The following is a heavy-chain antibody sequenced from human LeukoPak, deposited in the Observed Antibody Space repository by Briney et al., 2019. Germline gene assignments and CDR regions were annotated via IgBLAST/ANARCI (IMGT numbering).Heavy chain of an antibody. Sequence: GKSLRLSCAASGFTFSSYAMHWVRQAPGKGLEWVAVISYDGSNKFHADSVKGRFTISRDNSKNTLYLQMNSLRAEDTAVYYCAKVHLTYYYDSSGYGFQDYWGQGTLVTVSS. D-gene: IGHD3-22*01. V-gene: IGHV3-30*18. CDR3: AKVHLTYYYDSSGYGFQDY. CDR2: ISYDGSNK. CDR1: GFTFSSYA. J-gene: IGHJ4*02.